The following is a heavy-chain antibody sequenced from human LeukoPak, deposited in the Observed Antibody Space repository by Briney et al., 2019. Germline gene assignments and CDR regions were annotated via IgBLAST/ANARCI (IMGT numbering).Heavy chain of an antibody. CDR3: AKLRGYCSGGSCYSVHYFDY. J-gene: IGHJ4*02. V-gene: IGHV5-51*01. CDR1: GYSFISYW. D-gene: IGHD2-15*01. Sequence: GESLKISCKGSGYSFISYWIGWVRQMPGKGLEWMGIIYPGDSDTRYSPSFQGQVTISADKSISTAYLQWSSLKASDTAMYYCAKLRGYCSGGSCYSVHYFDYWGQGTLVTVSS. CDR2: IYPGDSDT.